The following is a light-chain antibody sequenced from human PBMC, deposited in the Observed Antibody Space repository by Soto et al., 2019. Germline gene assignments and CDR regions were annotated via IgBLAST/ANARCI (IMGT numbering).Light chain of an antibody. CDR2: EGT. J-gene: IGLJ2*01. V-gene: IGLV2-23*01. Sequence: QSALTQPASVSGSPGQSITISCTGTSSDVGSYDLVSWYQQHPGKAPQLMIYEGTKRPSGVSNRFSGSKSGKAASLTISGLPAWEEADYFRSPYASSYVILGGGTKLTVL. CDR3: SPYASSYVI. CDR1: SSDVGSYDL.